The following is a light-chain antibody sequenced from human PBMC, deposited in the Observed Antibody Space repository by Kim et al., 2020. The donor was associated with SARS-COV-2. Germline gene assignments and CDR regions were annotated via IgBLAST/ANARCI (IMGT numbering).Light chain of an antibody. Sequence: SYELTQPPSVSVSPGQTASITCSGDKLGDKYACWYQQKPGQSPVLVIYQDSKRPSGIPERFSGSNSGNTATLTISGPQAMDEADYYCQAWASSTSYDFGT. CDR1: KLGDKY. CDR2: QDS. V-gene: IGLV3-1*01. CDR3: QAWASSTSYD. J-gene: IGLJ1*01.